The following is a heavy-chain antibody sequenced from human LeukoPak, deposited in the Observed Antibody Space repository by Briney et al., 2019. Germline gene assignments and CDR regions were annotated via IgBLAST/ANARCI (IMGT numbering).Heavy chain of an antibody. CDR3: ARGGQWLAYFDY. Sequence: SETLSLTCTVSGGSIRSYYWTWIRQPPGKGLEWIGCIYYSGSTNYKPSLKSRVTISVDTSKNQLSLRLSSVTAADTAVYYCARGGQWLAYFDYWGQGTLVTVSS. D-gene: IGHD6-19*01. CDR1: GGSIRSYY. CDR2: IYYSGST. V-gene: IGHV4-59*01. J-gene: IGHJ4*02.